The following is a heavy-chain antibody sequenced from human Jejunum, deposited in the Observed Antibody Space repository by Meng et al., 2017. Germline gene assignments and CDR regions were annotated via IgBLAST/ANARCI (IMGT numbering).Heavy chain of an antibody. Sequence: EGQLVESGGGLVQPGGSRRLSCVASGFTFSNYWMHWVRQVPGKGLVWVSRITPEGDSSDYADSVKGRFTISRDNANNRLYLQMNSLRVEDTAVYYCLRVATVTTIDAWGQGTLVTVSS. CDR3: LRVATVTTIDA. CDR2: ITPEGDSS. J-gene: IGHJ5*02. D-gene: IGHD4-17*01. CDR1: GFTFSNYW. V-gene: IGHV3-74*01.